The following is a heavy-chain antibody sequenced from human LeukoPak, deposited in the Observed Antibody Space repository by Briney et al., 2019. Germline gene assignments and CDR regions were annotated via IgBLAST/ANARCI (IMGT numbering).Heavy chain of an antibody. CDR2: IYINGST. J-gene: IGHJ4*02. V-gene: IGHV4-4*07. D-gene: IGHD1-1*01. CDR3: ARDRVTWNDVGFDY. Sequence: PSETLSLTCTVSGGSISSYYWSWIRQPPGKGLEWIGRIYINGSTNYNPSLKSRVTMSVDTSKNHFSLKLSSVTVADTAVYYCARDRVTWNDVGFDYWGRGSMVTVSS. CDR1: GGSISSYY.